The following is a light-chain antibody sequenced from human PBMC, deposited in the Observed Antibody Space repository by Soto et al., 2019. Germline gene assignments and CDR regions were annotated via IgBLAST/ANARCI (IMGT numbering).Light chain of an antibody. CDR2: GAS. Sequence: EIVLTQSPGTLSLSPGERATLSCRASQSISGTFLAWYQHKPGQAPRVLIYGASRRATGIPDRFSGSGSGTDVTLTISRLEPEDFALYYCQQYYSSWTFGQGTKVEMK. V-gene: IGKV3-20*01. J-gene: IGKJ1*01. CDR3: QQYYSSWT. CDR1: QSISGTF.